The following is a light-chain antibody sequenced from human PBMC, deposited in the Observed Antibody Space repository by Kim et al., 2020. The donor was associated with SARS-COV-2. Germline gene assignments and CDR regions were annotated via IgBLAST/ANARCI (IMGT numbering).Light chain of an antibody. CDR3: SSYTSSSTLV. Sequence: GHAITISCPGTSSAVGGFNYVSWYQHNPGQAPKRLIYDVSNRPSGVSNRLSGSKAGNTASLTISGLQAEDEADYYCSSYTSSSTLVFGTGTKVTVL. J-gene: IGLJ1*01. CDR1: SSAVGGFNY. V-gene: IGLV2-14*03. CDR2: DVS.